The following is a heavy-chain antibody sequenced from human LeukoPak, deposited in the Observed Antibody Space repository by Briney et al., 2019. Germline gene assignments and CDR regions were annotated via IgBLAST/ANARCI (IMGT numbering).Heavy chain of an antibody. V-gene: IGHV4-38-2*01. CDR2: IYGTGST. CDR3: ARYDSRGSASTRFDY. Sequence: SETLSLTCAVSGYSLGKNYYWGWIRQPPGKGLEWIGRIYGTGSTSYNPSLMNRVTMSVDTSKNHFSLKLASVTAADTAVYYCARYDSRGSASTRFDYWGQGILVTISS. J-gene: IGHJ4*02. D-gene: IGHD3-16*01. CDR1: GYSLGKNYY.